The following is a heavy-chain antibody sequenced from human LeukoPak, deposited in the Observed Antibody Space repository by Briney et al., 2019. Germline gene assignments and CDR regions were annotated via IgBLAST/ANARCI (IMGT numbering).Heavy chain of an antibody. Sequence: ASVKVSCKASGYTFTGYYMHWVRQAPGQGLEWMGWINPNSGGTNYAQEFQGWVTMTRDTSISTAYMELSRLRSDDTAVYYCARSYGDSDFDYWGQGTLVTVSS. CDR2: INPNSGGT. J-gene: IGHJ4*02. D-gene: IGHD4-17*01. CDR3: ARSYGDSDFDY. V-gene: IGHV1-2*04. CDR1: GYTFTGYY.